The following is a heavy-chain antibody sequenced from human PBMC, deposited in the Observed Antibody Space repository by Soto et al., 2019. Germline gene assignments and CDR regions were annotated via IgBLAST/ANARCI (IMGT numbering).Heavy chain of an antibody. Sequence: GGSLRLSCAASGFTFSNFAMTWVRQAPGEGLEWVSSISGTDDYTYYADSVKGRFTISRDNAKRSLYLQMKSLRAEDTAVYYCARDFYGGYTYGPGDYWGQGALVTVSS. CDR2: ISGTDDYT. D-gene: IGHD5-18*01. CDR3: ARDFYGGYTYGPGDY. J-gene: IGHJ4*02. V-gene: IGHV3-23*01. CDR1: GFTFSNFA.